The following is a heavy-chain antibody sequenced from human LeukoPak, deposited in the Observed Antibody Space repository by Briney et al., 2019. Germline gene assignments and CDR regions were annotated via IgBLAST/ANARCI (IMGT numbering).Heavy chain of an antibody. CDR1: GGSISSSSYY. V-gene: IGHV4-39*07. CDR3: ASPRGDDSGGYYTWYFHH. D-gene: IGHD3-22*01. Sequence: SSETLSLTCTVSGGSISSSSYYWGWIRQPPGEGLEWIGGIYYSGSTYYNPSLKSRVTISVDTSKNQFSLKLSSVTAADTAVYYCASPRGDDSGGYYTWYFHHWGQGILVTVSS. J-gene: IGHJ1*01. CDR2: IYYSGST.